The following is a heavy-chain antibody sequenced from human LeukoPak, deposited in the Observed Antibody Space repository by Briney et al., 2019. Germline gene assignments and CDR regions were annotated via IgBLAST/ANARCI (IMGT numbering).Heavy chain of an antibody. CDR1: GFTFSDYY. J-gene: IGHJ4*02. Sequence: PGGSLRLSCAASGFTFSDYYMRWIRQAPGKGLEWVAYISSSGSTRYYAASVTGLFTTSTDNAKNSLYLQMNSLRAEDTAVYYCARDYDSSGYNYWGQGTLVTVSS. CDR3: ARDYDSSGYNY. V-gene: IGHV3-11*04. D-gene: IGHD3-22*01. CDR2: ISSSGSTR.